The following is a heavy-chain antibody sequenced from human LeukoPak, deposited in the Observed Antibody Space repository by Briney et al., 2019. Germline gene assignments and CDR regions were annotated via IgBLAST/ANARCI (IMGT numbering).Heavy chain of an antibody. J-gene: IGHJ4*02. CDR1: GFTFSSYA. D-gene: IGHD6-13*01. CDR2: ISGSGGST. CDR3: ANTGGYSSSWYYFDY. V-gene: IGHV3-23*01. Sequence: PGGSLRLSCAASGFTFSSYAMSWVRQAPGKGLEWVSAISGSGGSTYYADSVKGRFTISRDNSKNTLYLQMNGLRAEDTAVYYCANTGGYSSSWYYFDYWGQGTLVTVSS.